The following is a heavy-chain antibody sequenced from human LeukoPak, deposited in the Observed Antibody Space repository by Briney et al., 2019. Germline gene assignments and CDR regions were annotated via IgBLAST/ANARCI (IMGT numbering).Heavy chain of an antibody. CDR3: ARGLDSSSWYWLVFDY. D-gene: IGHD6-13*01. CDR1: GYSFTSYW. V-gene: IGHV5-51*01. CDR2: IYPGDSDT. Sequence: GESLKISCKGSGYSFTSYWIGWVRQMPGKGLEWMGIIYPGDSDTRYSPSFQGQVTISADKSISTAYPQWSSLKASDTAMYYCARGLDSSSWYWLVFDYWGQGTLVTVSS. J-gene: IGHJ4*02.